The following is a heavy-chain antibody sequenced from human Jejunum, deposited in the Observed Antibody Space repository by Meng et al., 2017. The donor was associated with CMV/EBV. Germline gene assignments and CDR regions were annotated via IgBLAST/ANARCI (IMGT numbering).Heavy chain of an antibody. Sequence: SGVSISSAGYYWTWIRHHPGKGLEWIGYVYYSGSTYYNPSLRSRVTISLDTSKNEFSLKLYSVIAADTALYYCARRVPGLHYFDYWGQGSLVTVSS. CDR3: ARRVPGLHYFDY. V-gene: IGHV4-31*02. CDR2: VYYSGST. D-gene: IGHD5/OR15-5a*01. J-gene: IGHJ4*02. CDR1: GVSISSAGYY.